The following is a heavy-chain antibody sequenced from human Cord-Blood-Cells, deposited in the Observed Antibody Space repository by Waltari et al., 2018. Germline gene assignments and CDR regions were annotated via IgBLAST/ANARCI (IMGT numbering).Heavy chain of an antibody. CDR1: GYTFTSYY. J-gene: IGHJ1*01. CDR2: NNPCGGRP. CDR3: ARGRRLVPAASAEYFQH. V-gene: IGHV1-46*01. D-gene: IGHD2-2*01. Sequence: QVQLVQSGAEVKKPGASVKVSCKASGYTFTSYYMHWVRQAPGQGLEWMGINNPCGGRPSYAQKFQGRVTMTRDTATSTVYMELSSLRSEDTAVYYCARGRRLVPAASAEYFQHWGQGTLVTVSS.